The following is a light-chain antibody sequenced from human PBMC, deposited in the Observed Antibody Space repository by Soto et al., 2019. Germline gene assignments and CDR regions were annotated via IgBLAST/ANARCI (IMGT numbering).Light chain of an antibody. CDR1: QSVSSN. J-gene: IGKJ1*01. CDR2: GAH. Sequence: EIVLTQSPATLSVSPGERATLSCRASQSVSSNLAWYQQKPGQAPRLLMYGAHARATAIPARFSGSGSGTEFTLTISSLQSEDFALYYCQQYNNWPWTFGQGTKVDIK. V-gene: IGKV3-15*01. CDR3: QQYNNWPWT.